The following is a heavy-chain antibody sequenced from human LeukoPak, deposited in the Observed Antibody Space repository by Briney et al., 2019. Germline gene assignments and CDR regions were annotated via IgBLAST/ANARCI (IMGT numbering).Heavy chain of an antibody. CDR2: INAGNGNT. CDR1: GYTFTSYA. D-gene: IGHD3-10*01. V-gene: IGHV1-3*01. Sequence: GASVKVSCKASGYTFTSYAMHWVRQAPGQRLEWMGWINAGNGNTKYSQKFQGRVTITRDTSASTAYMELSSLRSEDTAVYYCARALPTKVRGVKGPWFDPWGQGTLVTVSS. J-gene: IGHJ5*01. CDR3: ARALPTKVRGVKGPWFDP.